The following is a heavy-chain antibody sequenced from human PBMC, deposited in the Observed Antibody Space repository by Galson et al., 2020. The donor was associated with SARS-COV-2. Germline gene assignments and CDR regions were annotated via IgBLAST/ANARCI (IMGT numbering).Heavy chain of an antibody. CDR2: IYYSGST. CDR3: ARHAGPYSSGWYLGYYYYGMDV. D-gene: IGHD6-19*01. V-gene: IGHV4-39*01. J-gene: IGHJ6*02. CDR1: GGSISSSSYY. Sequence: SETLSLTCTVSGGSISSSSYYWGWIRQPPGKGLEWIGSIYYSGSTYYNPSLKSRVTISVDTSKNQFSLKLSSVTAADTAVYYCARHAGPYSSGWYLGYYYYGMDVWGQGTTVTVSS.